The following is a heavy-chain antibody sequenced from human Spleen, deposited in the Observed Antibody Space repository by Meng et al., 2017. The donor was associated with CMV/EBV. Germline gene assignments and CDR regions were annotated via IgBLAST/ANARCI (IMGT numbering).Heavy chain of an antibody. J-gene: IGHJ4*02. CDR3: ARRHYYYDSSGPPEYYFDY. CDR1: TFNGYY. Sequence: TFNGYYMHWGRQAPGQGLEWMGWINPNSGGTNYAQKFQGRVTMTRDTSISTAYMELSRLRSDDTAVYYCARRHYYYDSSGPPEYYFDYWGQGTLVTVSS. V-gene: IGHV1-2*02. CDR2: INPNSGGT. D-gene: IGHD3-22*01.